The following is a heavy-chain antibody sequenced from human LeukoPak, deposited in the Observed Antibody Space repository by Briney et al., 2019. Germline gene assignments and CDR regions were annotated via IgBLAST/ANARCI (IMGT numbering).Heavy chain of an antibody. D-gene: IGHD3-22*01. Sequence: GGSLRLSCSASGFTFSNYAMSWVRQAPGMGLEWVSAIGSRSGRTFYADSVKGRFTISKDNSKNTLYLQMNSLRAEDTTVYYCAKLGGYYDSSGLRYFDFWGQGTLVTVSS. CDR2: IGSRSGRT. CDR1: GFTFSNYA. J-gene: IGHJ4*02. CDR3: AKLGGYYDSSGLRYFDF. V-gene: IGHV3-23*01.